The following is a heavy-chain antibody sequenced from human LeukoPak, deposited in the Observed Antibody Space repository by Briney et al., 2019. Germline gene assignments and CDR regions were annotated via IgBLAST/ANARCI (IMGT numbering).Heavy chain of an antibody. D-gene: IGHD5-12*01. CDR1: GFTFSSYW. CDR3: ANFGGYSGYVSGIDY. V-gene: IGHV3-74*01. J-gene: IGHJ4*02. Sequence: GGSLRLSCAASGFTFSSYWMHWVRQAPGKGLVWVSRINRDGSSTSYADSVKGRFTISRDNSKNTLYLQMNSLRAEDTAVYYCANFGGYSGYVSGIDYWGQGTLVTVSS. CDR2: INRDGSST.